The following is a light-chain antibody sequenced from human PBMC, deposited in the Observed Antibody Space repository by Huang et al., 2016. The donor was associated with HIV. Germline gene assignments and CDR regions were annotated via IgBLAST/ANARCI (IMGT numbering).Light chain of an antibody. CDR2: DAS. Sequence: AIQLTQSPSSLSASVGDRVTITCRTSQAISGSLAWYQQKPGKPPKLLISDASNLQAGVPATVSGRGSGTDFTLTISSLQPEDFATYYCQQFYNYPFTFGPGTKVDVK. J-gene: IGKJ3*01. CDR1: QAISGS. CDR3: QQFYNYPFT. V-gene: IGKV1D-13*01.